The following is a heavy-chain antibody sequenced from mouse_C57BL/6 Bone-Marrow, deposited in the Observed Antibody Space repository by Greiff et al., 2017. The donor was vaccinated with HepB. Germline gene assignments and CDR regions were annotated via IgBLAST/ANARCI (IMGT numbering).Heavy chain of an antibody. V-gene: IGHV1-26*01. D-gene: IGHD1-1*02. CDR2: INPNNGGT. CDR1: GYTFTDYY. J-gene: IGHJ2*01. CDR3: AIYPGGGLDY. Sequence: EVQLQQSGPELVKPGASVKISCKASGYTFTDYYMNWVKQSHGKSLEWIGDINPNNGGTSYNQKFKGKATLTVDKSSSTAYMQLSSLTSEDSAVYYCAIYPGGGLDYWGQGTTLTVSS.